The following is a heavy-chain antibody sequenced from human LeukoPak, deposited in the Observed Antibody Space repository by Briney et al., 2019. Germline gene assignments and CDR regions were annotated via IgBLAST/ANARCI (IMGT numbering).Heavy chain of an antibody. Sequence: GRSLRLSCAASGFTFSSYAMYWVRQAPGKGLEWVAVISYDGSNKYYADSVEGRFTISRDNSKNTLYLQMNSLRAEDTAVYYCARGGGSTLQDSAIDYWGQGTLVTVSS. CDR2: ISYDGSNK. V-gene: IGHV3-30-3*01. J-gene: IGHJ4*02. D-gene: IGHD3-10*01. CDR3: ARGGGSTLQDSAIDY. CDR1: GFTFSSYA.